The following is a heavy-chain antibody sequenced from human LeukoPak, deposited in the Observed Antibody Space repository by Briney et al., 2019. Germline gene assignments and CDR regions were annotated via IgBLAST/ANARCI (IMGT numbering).Heavy chain of an antibody. CDR1: GFTFSSHW. Sequence: GGSLRLACADSGFTFSSHWISWVRQAPGQGLERVANIKKDGSEKYYVDAVKGRFTISRDNAKTSLYLQMNSLRAEDTAVYYCARDLSGIAGYTYGRGIDYWGQGTLVTVSS. D-gene: IGHD5-18*01. V-gene: IGHV3-7*01. J-gene: IGHJ4*02. CDR3: ARDLSGIAGYTYGRGIDY. CDR2: IKKDGSEK.